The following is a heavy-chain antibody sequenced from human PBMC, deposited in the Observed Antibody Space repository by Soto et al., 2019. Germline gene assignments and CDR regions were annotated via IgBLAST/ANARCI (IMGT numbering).Heavy chain of an antibody. Sequence: QVQLVESGGGVVQPGRSLRVSCAASGFTFSRYVMHWVRQAPGKGLEWVAVISKDGNSKHYADSVNGRFTISRDNPKNTLYLQMSSLRAEDTAMYYCAGSYCGDDCALDYWGQGTLVTVSS. J-gene: IGHJ4*02. D-gene: IGHD2-21*02. CDR2: ISKDGNSK. V-gene: IGHV3-30-3*01. CDR1: GFTFSRYV. CDR3: AGSYCGDDCALDY.